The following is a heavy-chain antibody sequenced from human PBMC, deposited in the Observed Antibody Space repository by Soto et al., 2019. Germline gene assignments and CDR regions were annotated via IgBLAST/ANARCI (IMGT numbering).Heavy chain of an antibody. D-gene: IGHD2-15*01. V-gene: IGHV1-58*01. CDR3: AARLPLIGYCSGGSCPTGGMDV. CDR1: GFTFTSSA. Sequence: SGKVSCKASGFTFTSSAVQWVRQARGQRLEWIGWIVVGSGNTNYAQKFQERVTITRDMSTSTAYMELSSLRSEDTAVYYCAARLPLIGYCSGGSCPTGGMDVWGQGTTVTVSS. J-gene: IGHJ6*02. CDR2: IVVGSGNT.